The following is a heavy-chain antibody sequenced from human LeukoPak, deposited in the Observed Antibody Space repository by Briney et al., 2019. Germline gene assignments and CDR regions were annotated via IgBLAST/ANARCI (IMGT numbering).Heavy chain of an antibody. V-gene: IGHV3-7*01. CDR1: GFTFSSYW. CDR2: IKQDGSEK. D-gene: IGHD3-3*01. CDR3: ARVPAFGVVPKLEDY. Sequence: GGSLRLSCAASGFTFSSYWMSWVRQAPGKGLEWVANIKQDGSEKYYVDSAKGRFTISRDNAKNSLYLQMNSLRAEDTAVYYCARVPAFGVVPKLEDYWGQGTLVTVSS. J-gene: IGHJ4*02.